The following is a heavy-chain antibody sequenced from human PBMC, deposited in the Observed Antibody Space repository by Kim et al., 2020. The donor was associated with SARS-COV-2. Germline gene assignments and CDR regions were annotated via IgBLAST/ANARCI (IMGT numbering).Heavy chain of an antibody. CDR1: GFTFSDFA. V-gene: IGHV3-33*01. CDR3: ARASTTAKIAPIEF. Sequence: GGSLRLSCAASGFTFSDFAIHWVRQASGKGLEWVAVTSFDGKNNYYADSVQGRFTISRDISKKTLYLQLNSLRAEDTAMYYCARASTTAKIAPIEFWGQGTLVTVSS. CDR2: TSFDGKNN. J-gene: IGHJ4*02. D-gene: IGHD5-18*01.